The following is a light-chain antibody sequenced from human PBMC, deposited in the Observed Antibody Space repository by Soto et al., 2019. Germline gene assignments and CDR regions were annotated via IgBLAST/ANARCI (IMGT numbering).Light chain of an antibody. J-gene: IGKJ4*01. V-gene: IGKV3-15*01. CDR2: GAS. Sequence: EIVLTQSPGTLSLSPGERATLSCRASQSFTSTSLACYQQKPGQAPRLLIDGASTRAAGIPPRFSGSGSGTEFTLTISSLQSEDFAVYYCQQYNKWPLTFGGGTKVDIK. CDR3: QQYNKWPLT. CDR1: QSFTSTS.